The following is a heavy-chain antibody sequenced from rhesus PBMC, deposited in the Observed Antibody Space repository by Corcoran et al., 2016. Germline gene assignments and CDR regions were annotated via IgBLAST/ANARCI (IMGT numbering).Heavy chain of an antibody. D-gene: IGHD3-3*01. Sequence: QLQLQESGPGLVKPSETLSVTCAVSGGSISSSYWSWIRQAPGKGREWLGYSYGSGSSTNYNPSLKSRVTLSVDTSKNQFSRKLSSVTAADTAVYYCARGYYNFWSGYYQYYFDYWGQGVLVTVSS. J-gene: IGHJ4*01. V-gene: IGHV4-169*01. CDR1: GGSISSSY. CDR3: ARGYYNFWSGYYQYYFDY. CDR2: SYGSGSST.